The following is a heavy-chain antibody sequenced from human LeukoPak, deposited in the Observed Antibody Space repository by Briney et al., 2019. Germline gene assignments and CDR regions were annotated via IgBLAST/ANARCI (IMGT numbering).Heavy chain of an antibody. CDR1: GFTFSSYA. J-gene: IGHJ4*02. V-gene: IGHV3-23*01. CDR3: AKASHSSGGNFDY. D-gene: IGHD6-19*01. CDR2: ISGSGGST. Sequence: GGSLRLSCAASGFTFSSYAMSWVRQAPGKGLEWVSAISGSGGSTYYADSVKGRFTISRDNSKNTLYLQMNSLRAGDTAVYYCAKASHSSGGNFDYWGQGTLVTVSS.